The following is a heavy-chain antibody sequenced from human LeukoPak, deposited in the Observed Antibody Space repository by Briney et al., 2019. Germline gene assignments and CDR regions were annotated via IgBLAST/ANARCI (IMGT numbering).Heavy chain of an antibody. CDR1: GYTFTSYY. CDR3: ARVCSSTSCPTQNFDY. D-gene: IGHD2-2*01. V-gene: IGHV1-46*01. Sequence: GASVKVSCKVSGYTFTSYYMHWVRQAPGQGLEWRGIINPSGGSTSYAQKFQGRVTMTRDMSTSTVCMELSSLRSEDTAVYYCARVCSSTSCPTQNFDYWGQGTLVTVSS. J-gene: IGHJ4*02. CDR2: INPSGGST.